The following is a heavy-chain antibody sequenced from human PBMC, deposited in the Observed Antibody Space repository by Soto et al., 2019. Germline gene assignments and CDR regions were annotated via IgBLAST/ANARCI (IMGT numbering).Heavy chain of an antibody. CDR3: VRDSHGDY. Sequence: EVQLVESGGGLVQPGGSLRLSCAGSGFTFSNYWMHWVHQAPGKGLEWVSRIDHDGPTDYADSVRGRFTISRDNAENTLYLQMNSLRPEDTDVYYCVRDSHGDYWGQGTLVTVSS. J-gene: IGHJ4*02. CDR1: GFTFSNYW. CDR2: IDHDGPT. V-gene: IGHV3-74*01.